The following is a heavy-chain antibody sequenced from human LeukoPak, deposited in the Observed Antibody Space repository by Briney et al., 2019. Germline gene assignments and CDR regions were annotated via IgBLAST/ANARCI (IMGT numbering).Heavy chain of an antibody. CDR3: ARPSSSWNFGAFDI. CDR2: ISSSGSTI. V-gene: IGHV3-48*03. J-gene: IGHJ3*02. D-gene: IGHD6-13*01. CDR1: GFTFSSYE. Sequence: PGRSLRLSCAASGFTFSSYEMNWVHQAPGKGLEWVSYISSSGSTIYYADSVKGRFTISRDNAKNSLYLQMNSLRAEDTAVYYCARPSSSWNFGAFDIWGQGTMVTVSS.